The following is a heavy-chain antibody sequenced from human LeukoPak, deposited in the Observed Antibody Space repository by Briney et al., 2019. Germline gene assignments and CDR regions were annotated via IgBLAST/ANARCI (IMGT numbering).Heavy chain of an antibody. D-gene: IGHD6-13*01. J-gene: IGHJ4*02. CDR2: IYYVGNT. CDR1: GDSIRNTNHY. CDR3: AGPISSWFRSFDS. Sequence: SETLSLTCTVSGDSIRNTNHYWGWIRQPPGKGLEWIGTIYYVGNTYYTPSLKSRVTMSVDTTKSQFSLKLNSVTAADTAVYYCAGPISSWFRSFDSWGPGTMVTVSS. V-gene: IGHV4-39*01.